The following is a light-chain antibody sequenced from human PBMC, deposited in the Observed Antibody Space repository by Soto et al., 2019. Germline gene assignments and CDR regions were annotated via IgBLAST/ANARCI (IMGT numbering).Light chain of an antibody. CDR3: QQYAESPLT. Sequence: EIVLTQSPGTLSVSPGERATLSCRASQSVGRNYLAWYQQKPGQAPSLLIYGASSRATGIPDRFSGSASGTDFTLTISRLEPEDFAVYYCQQYAESPLTFGGGTKVETK. J-gene: IGKJ4*01. V-gene: IGKV3-20*01. CDR1: QSVGRNY. CDR2: GAS.